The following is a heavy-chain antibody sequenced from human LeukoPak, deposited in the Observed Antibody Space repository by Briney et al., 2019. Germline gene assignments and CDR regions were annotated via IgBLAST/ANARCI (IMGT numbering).Heavy chain of an antibody. CDR3: AKDLGPYYDILTGYYSPYYYYYGMDV. D-gene: IGHD3-9*01. J-gene: IGHJ6*02. Sequence: GRSLRLSCAASGFTFSSYGMHWVRQAPGKGLEWVADISYDGSNKYYADSVKGRFTISRDNSKNTLYLQMNSLRAEDTAVYYCAKDLGPYYDILTGYYSPYYYYYGMDVWGQGTTVTVSS. CDR1: GFTFSSYG. CDR2: ISYDGSNK. V-gene: IGHV3-30*18.